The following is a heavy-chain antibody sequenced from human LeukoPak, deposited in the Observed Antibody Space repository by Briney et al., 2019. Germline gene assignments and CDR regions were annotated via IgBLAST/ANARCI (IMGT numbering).Heavy chain of an antibody. CDR1: GYTFTSYY. CDR2: INPSGGST. CDR3: ARDRFSSGWYNWFDP. V-gene: IGHV1-46*01. Sequence: ASVKVSCKASGYTFTSYYMHWVRQAPGQGLAWMGIINPSGGSTSYAQKFQGRVTMTRDTSTSTVYMELSSLRSEDTAVYYCARDRFSSGWYNWFDPWGQGTLVTVSS. D-gene: IGHD6-19*01. J-gene: IGHJ5*02.